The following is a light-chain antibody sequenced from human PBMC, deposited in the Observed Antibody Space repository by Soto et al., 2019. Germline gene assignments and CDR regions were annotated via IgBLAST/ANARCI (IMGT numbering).Light chain of an antibody. Sequence: DIPMTQSPSTLSASVGGRVTITCRASQSISSWLAWYQQKPGKAPNLLIYKASSLDSGVPSRFSGSGSGTEFTLTISSLQPDDFATYYCQQYNGYPLTFGGGTKVE. CDR3: QQYNGYPLT. CDR2: KAS. J-gene: IGKJ4*01. V-gene: IGKV1-5*03. CDR1: QSISSW.